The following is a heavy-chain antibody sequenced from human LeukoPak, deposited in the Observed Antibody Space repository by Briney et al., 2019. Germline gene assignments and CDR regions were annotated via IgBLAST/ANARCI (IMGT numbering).Heavy chain of an antibody. CDR1: GGSISSGDYY. Sequence: SQTLSLTCTVSGGSISSGDYYWSWIRQPPGKGLEWIGYIYYSGSTCYNPSLKSRVTISVDTSKNQFSLKLSSATAADTAVYYCARVDYGSGSYYYYFDYWGQGTLVTVSS. V-gene: IGHV4-30-4*01. J-gene: IGHJ4*02. D-gene: IGHD3-10*01. CDR3: ARVDYGSGSYYYYFDY. CDR2: IYYSGST.